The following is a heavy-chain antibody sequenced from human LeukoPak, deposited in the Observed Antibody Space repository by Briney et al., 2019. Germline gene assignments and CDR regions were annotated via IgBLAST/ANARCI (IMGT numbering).Heavy chain of an antibody. CDR2: IYYSGST. V-gene: IGHV4-59*01. CDR1: SGSISSYY. J-gene: IGHJ4*02. CDR3: ARSPDFLEWLLYLDY. D-gene: IGHD3-3*01. Sequence: SETLSLTCSVCSGSISSYYWSWIRQPPGKGLEWIGNIYYSGSTNYNPSLKSRVTISVDTSKNQFSLKLSSVTAAETAVYYCARSPDFLEWLLYLDYWGPGTLVSVSS.